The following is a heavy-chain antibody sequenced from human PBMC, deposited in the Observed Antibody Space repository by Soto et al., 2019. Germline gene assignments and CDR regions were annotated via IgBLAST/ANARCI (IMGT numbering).Heavy chain of an antibody. V-gene: IGHV3-53*02. CDR1: GFSVSRNY. J-gene: IGHJ4*02. Sequence: QLVETGGGVIQPGTSLTLSCAASGFSVSRNYMTWVRQAPGKGLEWVSFVYSGGATFYADSVKGRFILSRDDSQNTRSLQMNNLRAEDTAVYYCARVPGRLWGRGTLVTVAS. CDR3: ARVPGRL. D-gene: IGHD3-10*01. CDR2: VYSGGAT.